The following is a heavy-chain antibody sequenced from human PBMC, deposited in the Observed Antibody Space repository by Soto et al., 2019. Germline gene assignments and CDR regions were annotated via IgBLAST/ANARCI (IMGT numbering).Heavy chain of an antibody. V-gene: IGHV3-74*02. CDR3: ARGDRGAFDL. D-gene: IGHD1-26*01. CDR2: IHSDGSST. CDR1: GFSFSYYW. J-gene: IGHJ3*01. Sequence: EVQLVESGGGLVRPGGCLRLSCAASGFSFSYYWMHWVRQAPGKGLVCVSRIHSDGSSTTYADFVKSRFTIYRDNARNTVDLRMISVRVEDRAVYYCARGDRGAFDLWGQGTVVTVSS.